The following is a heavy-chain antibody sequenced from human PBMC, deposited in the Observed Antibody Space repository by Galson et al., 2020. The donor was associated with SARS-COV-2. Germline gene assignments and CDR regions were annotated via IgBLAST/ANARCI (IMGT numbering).Heavy chain of an antibody. J-gene: IGHJ4*02. Sequence: ASETLSLTCTVPGGSISSSSHYWGWIRQPPGEGLEWIASIYYTGTTDYNPSLRSRGTISVATSKNQFSLRLSSVTAADTAVYYCVRRTGAGPGRQPFDSWGQGTLVTVSS. V-gene: IGHV4-39*01. CDR1: GGSISSSSHY. CDR2: IYYTGTT. D-gene: IGHD1-26*01. CDR3: VRRTGAGPGRQPFDS.